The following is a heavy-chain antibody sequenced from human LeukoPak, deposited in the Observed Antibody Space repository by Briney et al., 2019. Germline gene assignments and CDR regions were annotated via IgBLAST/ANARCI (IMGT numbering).Heavy chain of an antibody. J-gene: IGHJ4*02. CDR3: ARRRDSGSLQHFDY. D-gene: IGHD1-26*01. Sequence: GGSLRLSCAASGFTFDDYGMSWVRQAPGKGLEWVSGINWNGGDTTYADSVKGRFTISRDNAKNSLYLQMNSLRAEDTAVYYCARRRDSGSLQHFDYWGQGTLVTVSS. CDR2: INWNGGDT. V-gene: IGHV3-20*04. CDR1: GFTFDDYG.